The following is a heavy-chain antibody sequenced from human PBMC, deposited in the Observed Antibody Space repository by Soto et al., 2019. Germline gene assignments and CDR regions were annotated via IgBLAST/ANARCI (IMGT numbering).Heavy chain of an antibody. J-gene: IGHJ6*03. Sequence: SETLSLTCTVSGASISGHYWGWFRQPPGKRPEWIGYMHYTGSTNYNPSLQSRVTISVDTSKNQFSLKLSSVTAADTAVYYCARDGVESGYDNYYMDVWGKGTTVTVSS. CDR3: ARDGVESGYDNYYMDV. CDR2: MHYTGST. D-gene: IGHD5-12*01. CDR1: GASISGHY. V-gene: IGHV4-59*11.